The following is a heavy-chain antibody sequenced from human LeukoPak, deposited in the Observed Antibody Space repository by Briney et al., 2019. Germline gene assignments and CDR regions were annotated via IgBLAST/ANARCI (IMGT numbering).Heavy chain of an antibody. CDR1: GGSISSYY. CDR3: ARDPVTSYMDV. CDR2: IYTSGST. Sequence: SETLSLTCTVAGGSISSYYWSWVRQPAGKGLEWIGRIYTSGSTNYNPSLKSRVTMSVDTSENQFSLKLSSVTAADTAVYYCARDPVTSYMDVWGKGTTVTVSS. J-gene: IGHJ6*03. V-gene: IGHV4-4*07. D-gene: IGHD4-11*01.